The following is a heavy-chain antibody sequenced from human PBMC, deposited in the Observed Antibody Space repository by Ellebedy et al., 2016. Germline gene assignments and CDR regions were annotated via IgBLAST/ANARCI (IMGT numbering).Heavy chain of an antibody. CDR3: AREASPKQRITMVRGVIIPWFDP. Sequence: SVKVSCXASGGTFSSYAISWVRQAPGQGLEWMGGIIPIFGTANYAQKFQGRVTITADESTSTAYMELSRLRSDDTAVYYCAREASPKQRITMVRGVIIPWFDPWGQGTLVTVSS. CDR2: IIPIFGTA. J-gene: IGHJ5*02. V-gene: IGHV1-69*13. D-gene: IGHD3-10*01. CDR1: GGTFSSYA.